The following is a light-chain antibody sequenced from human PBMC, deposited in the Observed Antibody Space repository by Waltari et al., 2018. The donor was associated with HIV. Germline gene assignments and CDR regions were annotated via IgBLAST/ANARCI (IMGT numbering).Light chain of an antibody. CDR1: NIGSKS. J-gene: IGLJ3*02. CDR3: QVWDSSTDHWV. V-gene: IGLV3-21*04. CDR2: DDS. Sequence: SYVLTQPPSVSVAPGKTARITCGGHNIGSKSVHWDQQKPGQAPVVVIYDDSARPSGSPERFSGSNSGNTATLTVSRVEDGDEADYYCQVWDSSTDHWVFGGGTKLTVL.